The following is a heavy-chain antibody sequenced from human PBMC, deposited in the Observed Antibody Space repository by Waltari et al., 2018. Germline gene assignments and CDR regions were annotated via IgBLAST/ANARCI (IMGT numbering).Heavy chain of an antibody. CDR3: AKGYYVAAYFDH. V-gene: IGHV3-23*01. D-gene: IGHD3-16*01. CDR2: INSDGDLT. J-gene: IGHJ4*02. Sequence: EVQLLESGGGLVQPGGSLRLSCAASGFTFSNFAMGWVRQAPGKGLEWVSTINSDGDLTYYADSVKGRFTISRDNSKNTLYLQVSSLRAEDTAVDYCAKGYYVAAYFDHWGQGTLVTVSS. CDR1: GFTFSNFA.